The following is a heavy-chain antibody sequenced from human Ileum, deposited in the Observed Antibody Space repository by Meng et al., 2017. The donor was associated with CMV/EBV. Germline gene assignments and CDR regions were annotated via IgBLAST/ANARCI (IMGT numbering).Heavy chain of an antibody. V-gene: IGHV4-4*07. CDR1: GASLNDYY. D-gene: IGHD3/OR15-3a*01. J-gene: IGHJ4*02. CDR2: IFATGTT. CDR3: AKGAVNWDMIFHS. Sequence: QQHGSGLGLVSPSEPLSLTCTVSGASLNDYYWSWIRQPAGKGLEWIGRIFATGTTNYNPSLKSRVTMSVDTSKNQFSLKLTSVTAADTAVYYCAKGAVNWDMIFHSWGQGTLVTVSS.